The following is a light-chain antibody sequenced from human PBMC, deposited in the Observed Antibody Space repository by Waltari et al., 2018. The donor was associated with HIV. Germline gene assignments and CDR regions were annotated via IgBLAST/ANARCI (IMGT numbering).Light chain of an antibody. CDR2: KDT. V-gene: IGLV3-25*03. J-gene: IGLJ3*02. CDR3: QSADISTWV. Sequence: SYELTQPPSVSVSPGQTARITCSGDALPKQYAYWYQQKPGQAPVLVIYKDTERPSGIPERFSGSSSGTTVTLTISGVQAEDEADYYCQSADISTWV. CDR1: ALPKQY.